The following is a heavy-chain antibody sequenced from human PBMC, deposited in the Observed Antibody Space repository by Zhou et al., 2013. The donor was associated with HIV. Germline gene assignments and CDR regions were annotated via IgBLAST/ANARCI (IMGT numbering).Heavy chain of an antibody. CDR1: GGTFSSYA. CDR3: ARGRGDDFWSGESPSWYFDY. Sequence: QVQLVQSGAEVKKPGSSVKVSCKASGGTFSSYAFIWVRQAPGQRLEWMGGINPMFRTANYAQKFQGRVTITTDESTSTAYMELSSVRSEDTAVYYCARGRGDDFWSGESPSWYFDYWGQGTQVTVSS. CDR2: INPMFRTA. V-gene: IGHV1-69*05. D-gene: IGHD3-3*01. J-gene: IGHJ4*02.